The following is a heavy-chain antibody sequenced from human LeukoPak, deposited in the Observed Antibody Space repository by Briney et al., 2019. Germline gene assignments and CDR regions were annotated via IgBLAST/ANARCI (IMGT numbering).Heavy chain of an antibody. V-gene: IGHV4-59*01. D-gene: IGHD6-13*01. CDR3: ARGVAAAGTTGNNWFDP. CDR1: GGSISSYY. Sequence: SETLSLTCTVSGGSISSYYWSWIRQPPGKGLEWIGYIYYSGSTNYNPSLKSRVTISVDTSKNRFSLKLSSVTAADTAVYYCARGVAAAGTTGNNWFDPWGQGTLVTVSS. CDR2: IYYSGST. J-gene: IGHJ5*02.